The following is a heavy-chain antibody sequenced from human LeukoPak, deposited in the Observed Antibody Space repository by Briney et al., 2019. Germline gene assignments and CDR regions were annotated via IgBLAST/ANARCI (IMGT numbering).Heavy chain of an antibody. J-gene: IGHJ4*02. CDR1: GGSFSGYY. CDR3: GKGLGYSSSWLYFGILWKSSYYFDC. CDR2: INHSGST. V-gene: IGHV4-34*01. D-gene: IGHD6-13*01. Sequence: PSETLSLTCAVCGGSFSGYYWSWIRQPPGKGLEWIGEINHSGSTNYNPSLKSRVTISVDTSTNQFSLQLSSVTAADTAVYYCGKGLGYSSSWLYFGILWKSSYYFDCWGQGTLVTVSS.